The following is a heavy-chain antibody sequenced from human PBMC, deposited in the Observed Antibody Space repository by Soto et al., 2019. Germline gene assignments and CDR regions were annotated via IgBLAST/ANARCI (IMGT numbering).Heavy chain of an antibody. V-gene: IGHV3-23*01. Sequence: GGSLRLFCAASGFTFSTYAMTWVRQAPGKGLEWVSAISASGGSTYYADSVKGRFTISRDNPKNMLYLQMTSLRAEDTALYYCTGGVIITNSDPQAFDIWGQGTMVTVSS. J-gene: IGHJ3*02. D-gene: IGHD3-10*01. CDR1: GFTFSTYA. CDR2: ISASGGST. CDR3: TGGVIITNSDPQAFDI.